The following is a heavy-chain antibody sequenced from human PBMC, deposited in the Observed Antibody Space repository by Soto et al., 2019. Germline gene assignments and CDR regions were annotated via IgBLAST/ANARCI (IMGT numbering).Heavy chain of an antibody. J-gene: IGHJ4*02. CDR1: GFTFSIYA. D-gene: IGHD3-9*01. V-gene: IGHV3-30-3*01. Sequence: GGSLRLSCAASGFTFSIYAIQWVRHAPGKGLEWVTVMSYDGNQKHYADSVKGRFTVSRDDSENTVFLQMTSLRPEDTATYYCAKDRYFDSYYLDSWGQGTLVTVSS. CDR3: AKDRYFDSYYLDS. CDR2: MSYDGNQK.